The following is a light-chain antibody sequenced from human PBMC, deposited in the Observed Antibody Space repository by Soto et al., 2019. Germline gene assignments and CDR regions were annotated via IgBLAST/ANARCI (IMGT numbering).Light chain of an antibody. CDR2: EVS. CDR3: SSYTRSSTPYV. V-gene: IGLV2-14*01. Sequence: QSVLTQPASVSLSPGQSITISGAGTSSDVGGYNYVSWYQQHPGKAPKLMIYEVSNRPSRVSNRFSGSKSGNTASLTISGLQAEDEADYYCSSYTRSSTPYVYGTGTKVTVL. CDR1: SSDVGGYNY. J-gene: IGLJ1*01.